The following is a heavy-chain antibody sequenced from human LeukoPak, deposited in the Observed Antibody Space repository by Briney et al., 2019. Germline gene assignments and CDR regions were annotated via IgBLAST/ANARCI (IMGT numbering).Heavy chain of an antibody. CDR3: ARAGYSSSWLES. V-gene: IGHV3-74*03. CDR1: GFTFSSHW. J-gene: IGHJ4*02. CDR2: INTDGSST. D-gene: IGHD6-13*01. Sequence: GGSLILSCAASGFTFSSHWMHWVRQAPGKGLVWVSRINTDGSSTTYADSVKGRFTISRDNAKNTVYLQMNSLRAEDTAVYYCARAGYSSSWLESWGQGTLVTVSS.